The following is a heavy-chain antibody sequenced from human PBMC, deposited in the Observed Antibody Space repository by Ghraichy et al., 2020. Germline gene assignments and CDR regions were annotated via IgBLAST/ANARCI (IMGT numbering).Heavy chain of an antibody. J-gene: IGHJ6*02. Sequence: SLNISCAASGFTFDDYAMHWVRQAPGKGLEWVSGISWNSGSIGYADSVKGRFTISRDNAKNSLYLQMNSLRAEDTALYYCAKDSSYYDFWSGYYYYYGMDVWGQGTTVTVSS. CDR3: AKDSSYYDFWSGYYYYYGMDV. V-gene: IGHV3-9*01. CDR2: ISWNSGSI. CDR1: GFTFDDYA. D-gene: IGHD3-3*01.